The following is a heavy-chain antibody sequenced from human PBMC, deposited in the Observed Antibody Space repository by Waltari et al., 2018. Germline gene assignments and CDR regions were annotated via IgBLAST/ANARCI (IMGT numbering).Heavy chain of an antibody. V-gene: IGHV4-61*02. J-gene: IGHJ3*02. CDR3: ARDPPQLADAFDI. CDR2: IYTSGST. Sequence: QVQLQESGPGLVKPSETLSLTCSVSGGSIRSGRYYWTWLRQPAGKGLEWIGRIYTSGSTNYNPSLRSRLTISVDTSNNQFSLKLSSVTAADTAVYYCARDPPQLADAFDIWGQGTMVTVSS. CDR1: GGSIRSGRYY. D-gene: IGHD3-10*01.